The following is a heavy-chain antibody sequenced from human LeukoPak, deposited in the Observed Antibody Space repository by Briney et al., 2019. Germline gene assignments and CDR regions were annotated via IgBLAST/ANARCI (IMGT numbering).Heavy chain of an antibody. CDR1: GGSISSGSYY. J-gene: IGHJ3*02. CDR3: ARVPPGGSSHGFDI. V-gene: IGHV4-61*02. Sequence: TSETLSLTCTVSGGSISSGSYYWSWIRQPAGKGLEWIGRIYTSGSTNYDPSLKSRVTISVDTSKNQFSLKLSSVTAADTAVYYCARVPPGGSSHGFDIWGQGTMVTVSS. CDR2: IYTSGST. D-gene: IGHD4-23*01.